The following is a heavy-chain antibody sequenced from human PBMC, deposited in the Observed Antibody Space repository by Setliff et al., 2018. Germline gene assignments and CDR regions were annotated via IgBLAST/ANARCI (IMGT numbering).Heavy chain of an antibody. V-gene: IGHV4-39*01. Sequence: KPSETLSLTCTVSGGSISSSSYYWGWIRQPPGKGLEWIGSIYSSGSTYYNPSLKSRVTISVDTSKNQFSLKLSSVTAADTAVYYCASRGKQGVLWFGESLGAFDIWGQGTMVTVSS. D-gene: IGHD3-10*01. J-gene: IGHJ3*02. CDR3: ASRGKQGVLWFGESLGAFDI. CDR1: GGSISSSSYY. CDR2: IYSSGST.